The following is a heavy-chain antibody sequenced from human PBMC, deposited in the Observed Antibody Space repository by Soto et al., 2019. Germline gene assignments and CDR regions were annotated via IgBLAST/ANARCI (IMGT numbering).Heavy chain of an antibody. J-gene: IGHJ4*02. CDR2: ISYDGSNK. CDR3: ANGVTNGGYRNFDY. D-gene: IGHD4-17*01. CDR1: GFTFSSYG. Sequence: PGGSLRLSCAASGFTFSSYGMHWVRQAPGKGLEWVAVISYDGSNKYYADSVKGRFTISRDNSKNTLYLQMNSLRAEDTAVYYCANGVTNGGYRNFDYWGQGTLVTAPQ. V-gene: IGHV3-30*18.